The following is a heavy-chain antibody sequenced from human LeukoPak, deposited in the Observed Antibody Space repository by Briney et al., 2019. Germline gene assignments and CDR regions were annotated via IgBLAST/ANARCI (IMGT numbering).Heavy chain of an antibody. D-gene: IGHD6-19*01. CDR1: GFTFDDYA. Sequence: GRSLRPSCAASGFTFDDYAMHWVRQAPGKGLEWVSGISWNSGSIGYADSVKGRFTISRDNAKNSLYLQMNSLRAEDTASYYCAKNGAVAGTRGYYFDYWGQGTLVTVSS. V-gene: IGHV3-9*01. CDR2: ISWNSGSI. CDR3: AKNGAVAGTRGYYFDY. J-gene: IGHJ4*02.